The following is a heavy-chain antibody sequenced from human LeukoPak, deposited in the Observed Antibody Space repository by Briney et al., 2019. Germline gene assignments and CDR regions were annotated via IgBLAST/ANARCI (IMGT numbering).Heavy chain of an antibody. J-gene: IGHJ4*02. V-gene: IGHV4-59*01. D-gene: IGHD3-22*01. Sequence: SETLSLTCTVSGGSISSYYWSWIRQPPGKGLEWIGYIYYSGSTNYNPSLKSRVTISVDTSKNQFSLKLSSVTAADTAVYYCARGGPAYNYYDSSGSFGYWGQGTLVTVSS. CDR2: IYYSGST. CDR1: GGSISSYY. CDR3: ARGGPAYNYYDSSGSFGY.